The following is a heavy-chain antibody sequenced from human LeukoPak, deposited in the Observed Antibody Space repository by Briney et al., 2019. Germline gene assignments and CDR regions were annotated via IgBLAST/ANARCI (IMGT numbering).Heavy chain of an antibody. CDR3: ARGYGDYDY. CDR1: GYTLTIFC. Sequence: GASVKVSCKPSGYTLTIFCMHWVRQAPAQGLEWMGIINPSGCSTSYAQKFQGRVTMTRDTSTSTVYMELSRLRSEDTAVYYCARGYGDYDYWGQGTLVTVSS. CDR2: INPSGCST. V-gene: IGHV1-46*01. J-gene: IGHJ4*02. D-gene: IGHD4-17*01.